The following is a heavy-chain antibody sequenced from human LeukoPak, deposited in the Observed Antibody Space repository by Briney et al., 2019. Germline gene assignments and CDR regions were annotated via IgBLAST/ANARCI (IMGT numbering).Heavy chain of an antibody. CDR3: ARVPRENYDFWSSYYAPDY. J-gene: IGHJ4*02. V-gene: IGHV4-34*01. Sequence: SETLSLTCAVHGGSFSGYYWSWIRQPPGKGLEWIGEINHSGSTNYNPSLKSRVTISVDTSKNQFSLKLSSVTAADTAVYYCARVPRENYDFWSSYYAPDYWGQGTLVTVSS. CDR2: INHSGST. CDR1: GGSFSGYY. D-gene: IGHD3-3*01.